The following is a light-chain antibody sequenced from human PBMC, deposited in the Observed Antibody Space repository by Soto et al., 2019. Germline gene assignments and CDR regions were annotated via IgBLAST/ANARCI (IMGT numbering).Light chain of an antibody. V-gene: IGKV3-15*01. CDR3: QEYNGRSS. CDR1: QNVAGD. CDR2: RTS. Sequence: VTTQSPATLSVSPGERATLSCRASQNVAGDLAWYQQKPGQAPRLLIYRTSTRATGIPARFSGSGSGTEFTLPISSLQSEDFAVYYCQEYNGRSSFGQGTKVEMK. J-gene: IGKJ1*01.